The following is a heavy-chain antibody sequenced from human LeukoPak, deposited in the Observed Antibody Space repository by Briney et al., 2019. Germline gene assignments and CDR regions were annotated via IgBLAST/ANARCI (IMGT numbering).Heavy chain of an antibody. D-gene: IGHD4-17*01. Sequence: ASVKVSCKASGYTFTSYGISWVRQAPGQGLEWMGWISAYNGNTNYAQKLQGRVTMTTDTSTGTAYMELRSLRSGDTAVYYCARASGDYVDAFDIWGQGTMVTVSS. CDR1: GYTFTSYG. CDR3: ARASGDYVDAFDI. CDR2: ISAYNGNT. J-gene: IGHJ3*02. V-gene: IGHV1-18*01.